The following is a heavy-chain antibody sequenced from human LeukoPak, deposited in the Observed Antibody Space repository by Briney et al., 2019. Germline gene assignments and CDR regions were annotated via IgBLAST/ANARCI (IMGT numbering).Heavy chain of an antibody. J-gene: IGHJ6*03. CDR1: GGSISSYY. CDR3: ASGVGYTYYYYYYMDV. CDR2: IYTSGST. V-gene: IGHV4-4*07. D-gene: IGHD2-8*01. Sequence: PSETLSLTCTVSGGSISSYYWSWIRQPAGKGLEWIGRIYTSGSTNYNPSLKSRVTMSVDTSKNQFSLKLSSVTAADMAVYYCASGVGYTYYYYYYMDVWGKGTTVTVSS.